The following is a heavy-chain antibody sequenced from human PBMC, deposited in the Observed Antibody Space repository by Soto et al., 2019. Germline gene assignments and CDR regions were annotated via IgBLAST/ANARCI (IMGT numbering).Heavy chain of an antibody. CDR1: GFTFSSCC. V-gene: IGHV3-30-3*01. CDR3: ARDLTPYFVLVPAAQGY. J-gene: IGHJ4*02. CDR2: ISYDGSNK. D-gene: IGHD2-2*01. Sequence: PGGSLRLSCAASGFTFSSCCMHWVRQAPGKGLEWVAVISYDGSNKYYADSVKGRFTISRDNSKNTLYLQMNSLRAEDTAVYYCARDLTPYFVLVPAAQGYWGQGTLVTVSS.